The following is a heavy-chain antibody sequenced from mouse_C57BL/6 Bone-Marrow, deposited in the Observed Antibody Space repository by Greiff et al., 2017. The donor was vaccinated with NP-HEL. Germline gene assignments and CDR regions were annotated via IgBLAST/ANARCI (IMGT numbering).Heavy chain of an antibody. CDR1: GYTFTSYG. CDR3: ARELGRWYAMDY. J-gene: IGHJ4*01. V-gene: IGHV1-81*01. CDR2: IHPRSGNT. D-gene: IGHD4-1*01. Sequence: VQLQQSGAELARPGASVKLSCKASGYTFTSYGISWVKQRTGQGLEWIGEIHPRSGNTYYNEKFQGKATLTADKSSSTAYMELRSLTSEDSAVYFCARELGRWYAMDYWGQGTSVTVSS.